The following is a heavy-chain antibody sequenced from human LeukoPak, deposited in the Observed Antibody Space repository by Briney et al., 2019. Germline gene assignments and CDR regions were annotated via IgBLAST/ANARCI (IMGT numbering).Heavy chain of an antibody. CDR2: IIPIFGTA. CDR1: GGTFSSYA. J-gene: IGHJ4*02. D-gene: IGHD2-15*01. CDR3: ARGRGYCSGDSCYSVFDY. Sequence: ASVKVSCKASGGTFSSYAISWVRQAPGQGLEWMGRIIPIFGTANYAQKFQGRVTITTDESTSTAYMELSSLRSEDTAVYYCARGRGYCSGDSCYSVFDYSGQGTLVTVSS. V-gene: IGHV1-69*05.